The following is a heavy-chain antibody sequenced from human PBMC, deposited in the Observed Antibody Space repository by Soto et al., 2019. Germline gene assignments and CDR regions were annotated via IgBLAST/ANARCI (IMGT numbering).Heavy chain of an antibody. J-gene: IGHJ4*02. CDR2: IQGGGSI. CDR1: GFSVSNNY. Sequence: EVMLDESGGGFVKPGGSLRLSCAASGFSVSNNYMTWVRQAPGKGLEWVSVIQGGGSISYADSVRDRFTISRDSSKNTVFLEMNRLRSEGTAVYFCARGEGSGSNALGYWGQGTLVTVSS. V-gene: IGHV3-66*01. D-gene: IGHD3-10*01. CDR3: ARGEGSGSNALGY.